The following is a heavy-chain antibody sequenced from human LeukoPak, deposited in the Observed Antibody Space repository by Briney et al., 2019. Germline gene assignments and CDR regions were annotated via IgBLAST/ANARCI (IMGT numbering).Heavy chain of an antibody. Sequence: SETLSLTCTVSGGSISSYYWSWIRQPPGKGLEWIGYIYYSGSTNYNPSLKSRVTISVDTSKNQFSLKLSSVTAADTAVYYCARRRFSLYYYDSSGYSGAFDIWGQGTMVTVSS. V-gene: IGHV4-59*01. J-gene: IGHJ3*02. CDR1: GGSISSYY. CDR2: IYYSGST. CDR3: ARRRFSLYYYDSSGYSGAFDI. D-gene: IGHD3-22*01.